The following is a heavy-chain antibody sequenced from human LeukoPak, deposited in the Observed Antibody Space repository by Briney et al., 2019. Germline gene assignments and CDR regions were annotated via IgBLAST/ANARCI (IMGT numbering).Heavy chain of an antibody. D-gene: IGHD2-2*01. J-gene: IGHJ6*04. Sequence: SETLSLTCTLSGGSISSYYWSWIRQPAGKRLEWIGHIYTSGTTNYNPSLESRVTLSVDTSKNQFSLNLSSVTAADTAVYYCARVEMGSEVSCCFAAVWGKGTTVTVSS. V-gene: IGHV4-4*07. CDR1: GGSISSYY. CDR3: ARVEMGSEVSCCFAAV. CDR2: IYTSGTT.